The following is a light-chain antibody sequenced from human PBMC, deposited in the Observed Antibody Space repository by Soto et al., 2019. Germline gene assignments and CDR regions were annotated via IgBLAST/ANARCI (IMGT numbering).Light chain of an antibody. J-gene: IGKJ1*01. V-gene: IGKV1-5*03. CDR1: QSISNL. Sequence: DIQMTQSPSTLSASVGDRVTITCGAGQSISNLLAWYQQKSGRAPNLLIYKATILQSGVPSRFSGSGSGTEFTLTISNLQPYDFATYYCQCYHAVSRTFGQGTKVDIK. CDR2: KAT. CDR3: QCYHAVSRT.